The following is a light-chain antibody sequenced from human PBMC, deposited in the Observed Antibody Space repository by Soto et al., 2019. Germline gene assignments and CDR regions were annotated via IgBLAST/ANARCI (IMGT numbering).Light chain of an antibody. Sequence: QSVLTQPASVSGSPGQSITISCTGTSSDVGGYNYVSWYQQHPGKAPKLMIYAVTDRPSGVSSRFSGSKSGNTASLTISGLQAEDEADYHCSSYTTSGTLYVFGTGTKLTVL. CDR2: AVT. J-gene: IGLJ1*01. CDR1: SSDVGGYNY. V-gene: IGLV2-14*01. CDR3: SSYTTSGTLYV.